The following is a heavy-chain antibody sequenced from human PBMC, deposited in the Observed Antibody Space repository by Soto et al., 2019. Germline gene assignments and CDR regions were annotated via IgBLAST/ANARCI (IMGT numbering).Heavy chain of an antibody. D-gene: IGHD3-16*01. CDR3: ARGTEGDYYYGMDV. Sequence: PSETLSLTXTVSGGSISSGGYYWSWIRQHPGKGLEWIGYIYYSGSTYYNPSLKSRVTISVDTSKNQFSLKLSSVTAADTAVYYCARGTEGDYYYGMDVWGQGTTVTVSS. V-gene: IGHV4-31*02. J-gene: IGHJ6*02. CDR2: IYYSGST. CDR1: GGSISSGGYY.